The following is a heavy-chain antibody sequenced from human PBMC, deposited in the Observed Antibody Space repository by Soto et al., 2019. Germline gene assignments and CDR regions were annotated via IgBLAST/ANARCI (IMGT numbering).Heavy chain of an antibody. CDR2: MSYDGSND. Sequence: GGSLRLSCAASGFTFSPYSMHWVRQAPGKGLEWVAVMSYDGSNDYYADSVKGRFTISRDNSKNTLFLQMNSLRPEDTAVYYCARDVLAAPSPYQFDYWGQGTLVTVSS. CDR3: ARDVLAAPSPYQFDY. V-gene: IGHV3-30-3*01. J-gene: IGHJ4*02. CDR1: GFTFSPYS. D-gene: IGHD3-3*01.